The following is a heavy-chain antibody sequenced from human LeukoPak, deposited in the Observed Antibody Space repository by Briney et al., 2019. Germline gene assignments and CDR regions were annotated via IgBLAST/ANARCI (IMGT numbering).Heavy chain of an antibody. CDR2: VYFDGDT. J-gene: IGHJ4*02. CDR1: GDSIHSVYYF. V-gene: IGHV4-39*07. CDR3: ARINSGSFDY. D-gene: IGHD1-26*01. Sequence: SETLSLTCTVSGDSIHSVYYFWGWIRQPPGKGLEWIGSVYFDGDTSYSPSLKSRVIISVDTSKNQFSLKLTSVTAADTAVYYCARINSGSFDYWGQGTLVTVSS.